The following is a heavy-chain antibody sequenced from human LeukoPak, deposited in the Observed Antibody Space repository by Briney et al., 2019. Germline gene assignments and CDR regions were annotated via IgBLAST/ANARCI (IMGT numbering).Heavy chain of an antibody. CDR1: SGSITSHF. V-gene: IGHV4-59*11. CDR3: ARLVGLGASPGSWFDS. Sequence: SETLSLTCSVSSGSITSHFWSWIRQPPGKGLEWIGYIHYSGSTNYNPSLKSRVTISPDTSKNQLFLRMNCVTAADTAVYYCARLVGLGASPGSWFDSWGQGTLVTVSS. CDR2: IHYSGST. D-gene: IGHD3-10*01. J-gene: IGHJ5*01.